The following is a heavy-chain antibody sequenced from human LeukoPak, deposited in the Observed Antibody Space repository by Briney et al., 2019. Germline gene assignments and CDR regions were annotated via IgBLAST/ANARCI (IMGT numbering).Heavy chain of an antibody. J-gene: IGHJ4*02. CDR1: GFSFNSYG. D-gene: IGHD2-2*01. CDR2: IVGGGYDT. Sequence: PGGTLRLSCAASGFSFNSYGMSWVRQAPGKGLEWVSGIVGGGYDTYYADSVMGRFTISRDNSKNTLYLQMNSLRADDTAVYYCAKSRRYHDYWGQGTLVTVSS. CDR3: AKSRRYHDY. V-gene: IGHV3-23*01.